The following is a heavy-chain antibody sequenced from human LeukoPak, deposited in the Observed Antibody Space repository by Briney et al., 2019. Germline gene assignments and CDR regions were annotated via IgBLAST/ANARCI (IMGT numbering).Heavy chain of an antibody. CDR3: ARTFYYPRGFDP. V-gene: IGHV4-34*01. CDR1: GGSFSGYY. Sequence: SETLSLTCAVYGGSFSGYYWSWIRQPPGKGLEWIGEINHSGSTNYNPSHKSRVTISVDTSKNQFSLKLSSVTAADTAVYYCARTFYYPRGFDPWGQGTLVTVSS. CDR2: INHSGST. J-gene: IGHJ5*02. D-gene: IGHD3-10*01.